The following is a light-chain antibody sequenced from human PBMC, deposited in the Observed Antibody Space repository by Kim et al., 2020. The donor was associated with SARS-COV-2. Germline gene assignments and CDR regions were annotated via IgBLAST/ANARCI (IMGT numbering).Light chain of an antibody. V-gene: IGLV6-57*01. CDR1: TGSIVGDY. J-gene: IGLJ3*02. CDR3: QSYDSDNWV. CDR2: ENN. Sequence: GKTVTISCTRSTGSIVGDYVQWYQQRPGSSPTSVIYENNQRASGVPDRFSGSIDSSSNSASLTISGLKTEDEADYYCQSYDSDNWVFGGGTKVTVL.